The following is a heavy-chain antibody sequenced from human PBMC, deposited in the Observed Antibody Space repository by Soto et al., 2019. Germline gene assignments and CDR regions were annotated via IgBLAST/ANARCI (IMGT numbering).Heavy chain of an antibody. V-gene: IGHV3-23*05. CDR1: GLPHSSFA. Sequence: EVQLLESGGGLVQPGVSLRLSCTASGLPHSSFAMMWVRQAPGKGLECVSGIYGSGRGIEYADSVKGRFIISRENSKNTVYLQMTDLRADDTAVYYCAKDAVYNDGLWLMDHWGQGTQVPVSS. J-gene: IGHJ4*02. D-gene: IGHD2-21*01. CDR3: AKDAVYNDGLWLMDH. CDR2: IYGSGRGI.